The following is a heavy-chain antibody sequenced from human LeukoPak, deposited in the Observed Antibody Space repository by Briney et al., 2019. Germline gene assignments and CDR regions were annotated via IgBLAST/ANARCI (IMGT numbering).Heavy chain of an antibody. CDR3: ARVSYGNYATHFDY. CDR1: GYTFTNYC. D-gene: IGHD4-11*01. J-gene: IGHJ4*02. Sequence: ASVKVSCKASGYTFTNYCMHWVRQAPGQGLEWMGRINPDSGDADFAPKFQGRVTMTRDTSISTAYMELSRLRSDDTAVYYCARVSYGNYATHFDYWGQGPLVTVSS. CDR2: INPDSGDA. V-gene: IGHV1-2*06.